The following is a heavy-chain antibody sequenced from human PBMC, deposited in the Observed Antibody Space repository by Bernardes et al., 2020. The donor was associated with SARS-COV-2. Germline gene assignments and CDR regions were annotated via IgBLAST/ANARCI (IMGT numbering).Heavy chain of an antibody. V-gene: IGHV4-59*08. D-gene: IGHD1-26*01. CDR3: ARLRADSLGGGFDS. Sequence: GSLRLSCAASGFIFTNYAMSWVRQAPGKGLEWIAYIYYSGSTDYNPSLKSRVTISIDTSKDQFSLKLSSVTAADTAMYYCARLRADSLGGGFDSWGQGTLVTVSS. CDR2: IYYSGST. J-gene: IGHJ4*02. CDR1: GFIFTNYA.